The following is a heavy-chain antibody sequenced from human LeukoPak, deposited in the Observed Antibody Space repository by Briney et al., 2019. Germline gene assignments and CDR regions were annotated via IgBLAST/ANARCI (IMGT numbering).Heavy chain of an antibody. CDR3: ARLYGSGSYYNYYYYMDV. Sequence: GGFLRLSCAASGFTVSSNEMSWVRQAPGKGLEWVSSISGGSTYYADSRKGRFTISRDNSKNTLHLQMNSLRAEDTAVYYCARLYGSGSYYNYYYYMDVWGKGTTVTISS. CDR1: GFTVSSNE. D-gene: IGHD3-10*01. J-gene: IGHJ6*03. V-gene: IGHV3-38-3*01. CDR2: ISGGST.